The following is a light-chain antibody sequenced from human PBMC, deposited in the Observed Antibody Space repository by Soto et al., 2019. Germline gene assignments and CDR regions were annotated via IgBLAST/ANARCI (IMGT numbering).Light chain of an antibody. Sequence: QSVLTQPPSASGTPGQRVTISCSGGSSNIGINTVNWYQQLPGTAPKLLIYSNNQRPSGVPDRFSGSKSGTSASLAISGLQSEDEADYYCAAWDDSLNAVVFGGGTKLTVL. CDR2: SNN. CDR1: SSNIGINT. CDR3: AAWDDSLNAVV. J-gene: IGLJ2*01. V-gene: IGLV1-44*01.